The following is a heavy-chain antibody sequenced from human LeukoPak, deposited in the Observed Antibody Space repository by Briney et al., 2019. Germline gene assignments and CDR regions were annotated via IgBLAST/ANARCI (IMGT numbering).Heavy chain of an antibody. V-gene: IGHV1-2*02. D-gene: IGHD3-9*01. CDR1: GYTFTGYY. CDR2: INPNSGGT. J-gene: IGHJ5*02. Sequence: ASVTVSCRASGYTFTGYYMHWVRQAPGQGLEWMGWINPNSGGTNYAQKFQGRVTMTRDTSISTAYMELSRLRSDDTAVYYCARVAEGFDWLSVNWFDPWGQGTLVTVSS. CDR3: ARVAEGFDWLSVNWFDP.